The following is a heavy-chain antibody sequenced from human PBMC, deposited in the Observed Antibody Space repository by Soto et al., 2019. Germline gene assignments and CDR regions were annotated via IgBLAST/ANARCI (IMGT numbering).Heavy chain of an antibody. V-gene: IGHV2-5*02. CDR1: GFSLSTSGVG. J-gene: IGHJ4*02. Sequence: QITLKESGPTLVKPTQTLTLTCTFSGFSLSTSGVGVGWIRQPPGKALEWLALIYWDDDKRYSPSLKSRLTITKDTAKDQVVLTMTNMDPVDTGTYYCAHRRGGAGLDYWGQGTLVTVSS. CDR2: IYWDDDK. CDR3: AHRRGGAGLDY. D-gene: IGHD1-26*01.